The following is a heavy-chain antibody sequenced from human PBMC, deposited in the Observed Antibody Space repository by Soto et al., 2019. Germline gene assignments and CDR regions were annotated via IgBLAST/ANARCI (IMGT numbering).Heavy chain of an antibody. Sequence: QVQLVQSGADVKKPGTSMKVSCKAAGYSFTNYCMYWVRQAPGQGLEWMGMINPRTGSTRYAQKFQDRVTPTRDTSTTTVYMELSTLISDDTAVYYCARDGGLLTASWHYDLWGPGTLVTVSS. CDR1: GYSFTNYC. D-gene: IGHD2-15*01. J-gene: IGHJ2*01. CDR3: ARDGGLLTASWHYDL. CDR2: INPRTGST. V-gene: IGHV1-46*01.